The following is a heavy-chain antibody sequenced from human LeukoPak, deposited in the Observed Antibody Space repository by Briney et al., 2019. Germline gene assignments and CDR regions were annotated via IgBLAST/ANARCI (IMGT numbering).Heavy chain of an antibody. Sequence: ASVKVSCKASGYTFTNYYMYWVRQAPGQGLEWMGWINPNSGDTDYAQNFQGRVTMTRDTSVSTAYMDLSSLRSDDAAVYYCAKNPGITGTRGAFDIWGQGTMVTVSS. CDR3: AKNPGITGTRGAFDI. CDR2: INPNSGDT. V-gene: IGHV1-2*02. J-gene: IGHJ3*02. D-gene: IGHD1-7*01. CDR1: GYTFTNYY.